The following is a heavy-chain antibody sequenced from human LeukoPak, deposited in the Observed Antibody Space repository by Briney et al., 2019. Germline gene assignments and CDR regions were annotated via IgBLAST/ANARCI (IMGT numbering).Heavy chain of an antibody. J-gene: IGHJ3*02. V-gene: IGHV4-39*01. D-gene: IGHD2-21*01. CDR3: ASPIDCGGDCALDGAFDI. CDR2: IYYSGGT. CDR1: GGSISSSNYY. Sequence: PSETLSLTCTVSGGSISSSNYYWGWIRQPPGKGLEWIGSIYYSGGTYYNPSLKSRVTISVDTSKNQFSLKLSSVTAADTAVYYCASPIDCGGDCALDGAFDIWGQGTMVTVSS.